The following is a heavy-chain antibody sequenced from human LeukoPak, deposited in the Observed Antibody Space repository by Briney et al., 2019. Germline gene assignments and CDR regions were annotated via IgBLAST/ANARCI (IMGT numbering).Heavy chain of an antibody. CDR1: GFTFSSYA. CDR3: ARDRTLLHYYYYYYGMDV. J-gene: IGHJ6*02. V-gene: IGHV3-30-3*01. Sequence: GGALRLSCAASGFTFSSYAMHWVRQAPGKGLDWVPVISYDGSNKYYADSVKGRFTISRDNSKNTLYLQMNSLRAEDTAVYYCARDRTLLHYYYYYYGMDVWGQGTTVTVSS. D-gene: IGHD2-15*01. CDR2: ISYDGSNK.